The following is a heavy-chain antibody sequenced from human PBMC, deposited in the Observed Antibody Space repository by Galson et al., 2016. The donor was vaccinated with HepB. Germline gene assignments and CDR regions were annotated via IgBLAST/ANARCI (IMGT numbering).Heavy chain of an antibody. V-gene: IGHV1-69*13. D-gene: IGHD5-12*01. CDR2: LIPLSGTT. J-gene: IGHJ6*02. CDR1: GGTFSSYA. Sequence: SVKVSCKASGGTFSSYAINWVRQAPGQGLEWMGGLIPLSGTTTYAQKFQGRVTIIADESMNTAYLEVNSLRSADTAMYYCARGRAWIKNQDFYFYGMDVWGQGTSVTVSS. CDR3: ARGRAWIKNQDFYFYGMDV.